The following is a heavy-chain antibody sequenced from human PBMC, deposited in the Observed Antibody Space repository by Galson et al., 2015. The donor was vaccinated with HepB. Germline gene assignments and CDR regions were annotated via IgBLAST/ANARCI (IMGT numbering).Heavy chain of an antibody. J-gene: IGHJ6*02. CDR3: TTGSPSGWELEYYYGMDV. V-gene: IGHV3-15*01. Sequence: SLRLSCAASGFTFSNAWMSWVRQAPGKGLEWVGRIKSKTDGGTTDYAAPVKGRFTISRDDSKNTLYLQMNSLKTEDTAVYYCTTGSPSGWELEYYYGMDVWGQGTTVTVSS. CDR2: IKSKTDGGTT. CDR1: GFTFSNAW. D-gene: IGHD1-26*01.